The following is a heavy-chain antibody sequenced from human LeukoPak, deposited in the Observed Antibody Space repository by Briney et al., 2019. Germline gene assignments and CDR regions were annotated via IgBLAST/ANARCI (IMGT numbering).Heavy chain of an antibody. CDR3: ARGGVDYYGSGTYYLMYYFDY. CDR1: GFTFSNYW. CDR2: VNSDGSST. J-gene: IGHJ4*02. V-gene: IGHV3-74*01. D-gene: IGHD3-10*01. Sequence: GGSLRLSCAASGFTFSNYWMHWVRQAPGKGLVWVSRVNSDGSSTSYADSVKGRFTISRDDPHNTLYLQMNSLRAEDTAVYFCARGGVDYYGSGTYYLMYYFDYWGQGALVTVSS.